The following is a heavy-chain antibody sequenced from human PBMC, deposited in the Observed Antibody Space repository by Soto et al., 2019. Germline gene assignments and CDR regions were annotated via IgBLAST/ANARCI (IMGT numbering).Heavy chain of an antibody. V-gene: IGHV4-34*01. CDR2: INHSGST. Sequence: QVQLQQWGAGLLKPSETLSLTCAVYGGSFSGYYWSWIRQPPGKGLEWIGEINHSGSTNYNPSLKSRVTISVDTSKNQFSRKLSSVTAADTAVYYCARGDFWSGYTPWGQGTLVTVSS. J-gene: IGHJ5*02. CDR1: GGSFSGYY. CDR3: ARGDFWSGYTP. D-gene: IGHD3-3*01.